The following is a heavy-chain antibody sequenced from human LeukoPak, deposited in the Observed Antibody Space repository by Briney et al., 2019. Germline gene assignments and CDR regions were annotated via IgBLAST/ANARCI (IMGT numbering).Heavy chain of an antibody. V-gene: IGHV4-61*08. CDR2: IYYSGST. J-gene: IGHJ4*02. Sequence: PSETLSLTCTVSGGSISSGDYYWSWIRQPPGKGLEWIGYIYYSGSTNYNPSLKSRVTISVDTSKNQFSLKLSSVTAADTAVYYCARAAAAAGTEDYFDYWGQGTLVTVSS. D-gene: IGHD6-13*01. CDR3: ARAAAAAGTEDYFDY. CDR1: GGSISSGDYY.